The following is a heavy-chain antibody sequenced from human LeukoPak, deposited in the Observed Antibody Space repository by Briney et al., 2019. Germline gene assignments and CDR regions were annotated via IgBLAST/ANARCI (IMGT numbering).Heavy chain of an antibody. CDR3: AKLAGRYFDWIRGVFDY. CDR2: ISGSGGST. D-gene: IGHD3-9*01. Sequence: PGGSLRLSCAASGFTFSSYAMSWVRQAPGKGLEWVSAISGSGGSTYYADSVKGRFTISRDNSKNTLYLQMNSLRAEDTAVYYCAKLAGRYFDWIRGVFDYWGQGTLVTVSS. J-gene: IGHJ4*02. V-gene: IGHV3-23*01. CDR1: GFTFSSYA.